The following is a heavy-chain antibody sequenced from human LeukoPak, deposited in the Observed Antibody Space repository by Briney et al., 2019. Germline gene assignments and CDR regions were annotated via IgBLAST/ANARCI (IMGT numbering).Heavy chain of an antibody. CDR3: TRVTTNGYFEY. Sequence: GGSLRLSCAASGFTFSSFWMGWVCQAPGKGLEWVASINFDASASHHVDSVNGRFTISRDNAKNSLYLQMSCLRAEDTAVYFCTRVTTNGYFEYWGQGTLVTVSS. D-gene: IGHD1-1*01. V-gene: IGHV3-7*04. J-gene: IGHJ4*02. CDR1: GFTFSSFW. CDR2: INFDASAS.